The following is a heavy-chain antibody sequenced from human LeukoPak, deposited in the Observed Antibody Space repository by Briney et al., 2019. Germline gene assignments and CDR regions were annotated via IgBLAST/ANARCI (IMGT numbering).Heavy chain of an antibody. Sequence: PSETLSLTCTVSGGSVSNYYWSWIRQPPGKGLEYIGHVYYSGSTNYNPSLKSRVTISVDTSKNQFSLKLSSVTAADTAVYYCARSSDFWSGYNFRYWGQGTLVTVSS. CDR1: GGSVSNYY. V-gene: IGHV4-59*02. CDR3: ARSSDFWSGYNFRY. CDR2: VYYSGST. D-gene: IGHD3-3*01. J-gene: IGHJ4*02.